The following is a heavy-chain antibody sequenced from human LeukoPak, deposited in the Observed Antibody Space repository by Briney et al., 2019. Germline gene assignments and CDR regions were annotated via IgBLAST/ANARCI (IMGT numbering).Heavy chain of an antibody. CDR3: VKDHQDSSGWPLDY. CDR2: ISSNGGST. Sequence: GGSLRLSCSASGFTFSSYAMHWVRQAPGKGLEYVSAISSNGGSTYYADSVKGRFTISRDNSKNTLYLQMSSLRVEDTAVYYCVKDHQDSSGWPLDYWGQGTLVTVSS. CDR1: GFTFSSYA. V-gene: IGHV3-64D*06. D-gene: IGHD6-19*01. J-gene: IGHJ4*02.